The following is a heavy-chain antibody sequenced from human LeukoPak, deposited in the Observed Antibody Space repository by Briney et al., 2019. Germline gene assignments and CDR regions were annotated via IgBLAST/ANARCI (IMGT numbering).Heavy chain of an antibody. CDR3: AKCGSGSAIEYYFDY. CDR1: GFTFSSYA. J-gene: IGHJ4*02. Sequence: PGGSLRLSCAASGFTFSSYAMSWVRQAPGKGLEWVLAISGSGGSTYYADSVKGRFTISRDNSKNTLYLQMNSLRAEDTAVYYCAKCGSGSAIEYYFDYWGQGTLVTVSS. CDR2: ISGSGGST. V-gene: IGHV3-23*01. D-gene: IGHD3-10*01.